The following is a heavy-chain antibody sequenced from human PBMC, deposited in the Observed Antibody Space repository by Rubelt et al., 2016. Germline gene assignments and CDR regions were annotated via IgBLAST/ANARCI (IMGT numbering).Heavy chain of an antibody. D-gene: IGHD6-19*01. Sequence: QVTLKESGPVLVKPTETLTLTCTVSGFSLNNARMGVSWIRQPPGKALEWLAHIFSNGEKSYRTPLKSRLTTSKDTSKSQVVRTMPTRDPVDTATYFCARKKYNSGSLEYFVDYWGQGTLVTVSS. CDR1: GFSLNNARMG. J-gene: IGHJ4*02. CDR3: ARKKYNSGSLEYFVDY. CDR2: IFSNGEK. V-gene: IGHV2-26*01.